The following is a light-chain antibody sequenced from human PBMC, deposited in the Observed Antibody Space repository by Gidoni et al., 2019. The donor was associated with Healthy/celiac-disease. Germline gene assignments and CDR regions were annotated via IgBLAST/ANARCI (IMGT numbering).Light chain of an antibody. CDR1: SSNIGNNY. Sequence: QYVLPQPPSVSAATGQKFTITCSGSSSNIGNNYVSWYQQHPGTAPKLLIYDNNKRPSGIPDRFSGSKSGTSATLGITGLQTGDEADYYCGTWDSSLSAWVFGGGTKLTVL. CDR2: DNN. CDR3: GTWDSSLSAWV. V-gene: IGLV1-51*01. J-gene: IGLJ3*02.